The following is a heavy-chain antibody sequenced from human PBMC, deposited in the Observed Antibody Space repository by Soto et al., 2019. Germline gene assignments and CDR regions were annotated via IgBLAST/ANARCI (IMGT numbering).Heavy chain of an antibody. J-gene: IGHJ4*02. V-gene: IGHV3-23*03. CDR1: GFSFSDYS. CDR3: AKDRVPDGIYSFDY. Sequence: EVQLLESGGDLVQPGGSLRLSCVASGFSFSDYSMSWVRQAPGKGLEWVSFIDLSGTTTYYRDSVKGRFTISKDRSRNTVYLRMNSLRVEDAGIYYRAKDRVPDGIYSFDYWGQGVLVTVSS. CDR2: IDLSGTTT. D-gene: IGHD2-15*01.